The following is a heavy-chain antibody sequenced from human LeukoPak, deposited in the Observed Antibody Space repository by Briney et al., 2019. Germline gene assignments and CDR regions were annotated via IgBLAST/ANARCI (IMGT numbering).Heavy chain of an antibody. CDR1: GFTFSYYA. CDR3: ARRNNYCGDY. CDR2: IGSGGGST. V-gene: IGHV3-23*01. D-gene: IGHD4-11*01. J-gene: IGHJ4*02. Sequence: GGSLRLSCAASGFTFSYYAMHWVRQAPGKGLEWVSVIGSGGGSTIYADSVKGRFTISRDDSKNTLYLQLNSLRAEDTAVYYCARRNNYCGDYWGQGTLVTVSS.